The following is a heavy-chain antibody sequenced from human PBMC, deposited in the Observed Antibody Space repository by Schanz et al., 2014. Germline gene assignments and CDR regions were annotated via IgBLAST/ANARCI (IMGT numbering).Heavy chain of an antibody. Sequence: VQLVESGGALVQPGGSLRLSCSASGFTFSDHWMSWVRQPPGKGLVWVSRTSNDGSFTTFADSVKGRFTISRDNAKNSLFLQMNSLRAEDTAVYYCARLGRMGAFDIWGQGTMVTVSS. V-gene: IGHV3-74*02. D-gene: IGHD2-8*01. CDR3: ARLGRMGAFDI. CDR2: TSNDGSFT. CDR1: GFTFSDHW. J-gene: IGHJ3*02.